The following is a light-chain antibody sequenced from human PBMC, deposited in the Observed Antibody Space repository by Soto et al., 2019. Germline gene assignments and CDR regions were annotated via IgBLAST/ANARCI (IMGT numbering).Light chain of an antibody. J-gene: IGLJ3*02. V-gene: IGLV1-40*01. Sequence: QSVLTQPPSVSGAPGQRVTISCTGSSSNIGAGYDVHWYQQLPGTAPKLLIYGNSNRPSGVPDRFSGSKSGTSASLAITARQAEDEADYYCQSSDSSRSGWVFGGGTKLTVL. CDR3: QSSDSSRSGWV. CDR1: SSNIGAGYD. CDR2: GNS.